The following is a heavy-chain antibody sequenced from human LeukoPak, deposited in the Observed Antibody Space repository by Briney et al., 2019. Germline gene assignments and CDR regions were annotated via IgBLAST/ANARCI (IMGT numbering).Heavy chain of an antibody. Sequence: SETLSLTCTVSGGSISSYYWSWIRQPPGKGLEWIGYIYYSGSPNYNPSLKSRVTISVDTSKNQFSLKLSSVTAADTAVYYCARGNPMTYYYDSSGLHAFDIWGQGTMVTVSS. CDR3: ARGNPMTYYYDSSGLHAFDI. J-gene: IGHJ3*02. V-gene: IGHV4-59*01. D-gene: IGHD3-22*01. CDR2: IYYSGSP. CDR1: GGSISSYY.